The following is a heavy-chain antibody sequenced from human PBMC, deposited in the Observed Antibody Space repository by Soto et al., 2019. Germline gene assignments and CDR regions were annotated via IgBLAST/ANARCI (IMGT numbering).Heavy chain of an antibody. D-gene: IGHD2-15*01. CDR2: ISYDGSNK. V-gene: IGHV3-30-3*01. CDR3: ARDCSGGSCYK. CDR1: GFTFSSYA. Sequence: PGGSLRLSCAASGFTFSSYAMHWVRQAPGKGLEWVAVISYDGSNKYYADSVKGRFTISRDNSKNTLYLQMNSLRAEDTAVYYCARDCSGGSCYKWGQGTLVTVS. J-gene: IGHJ4*02.